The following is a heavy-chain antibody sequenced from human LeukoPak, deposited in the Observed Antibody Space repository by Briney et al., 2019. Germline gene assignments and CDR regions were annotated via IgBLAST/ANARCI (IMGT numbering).Heavy chain of an antibody. CDR3: AREGSGYYFDY. CDR1: GFTVSSNY. D-gene: IGHD7-27*01. J-gene: IGHJ4*02. V-gene: IGHV3-66*01. CDR2: IYSGGTT. Sequence: GGSLRLSCAASGFTVSSNYMNWVRQAPGKGLEWVSAIYSGGTTHYADSVKGRFTISRDNSKNTLYLQMNSLRDEDTAVYYCAREGSGYYFDYWGQGTLVTVSS.